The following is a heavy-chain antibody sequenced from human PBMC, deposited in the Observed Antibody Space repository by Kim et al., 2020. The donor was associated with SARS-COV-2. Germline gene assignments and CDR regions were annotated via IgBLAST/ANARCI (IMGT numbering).Heavy chain of an antibody. CDR2: ISYGGRNK. CDR1: GFTFTNSA. V-gene: IGHV3-30-3*01. J-gene: IGHJ6*02. CDR3: ARGNYGESLCLSDYYYGMDV. Sequence: GGSLRLSCAGSGFTFTNSAMNWVRQAPGKGLEWVAVISYGGRNKYYADSVKGRFTISRDNSKSTLDLQMNSLRVEDTAVYYCARGNYGESLCLSDYYYGMDVWGQGTTVTVSS. D-gene: IGHD4-17*01.